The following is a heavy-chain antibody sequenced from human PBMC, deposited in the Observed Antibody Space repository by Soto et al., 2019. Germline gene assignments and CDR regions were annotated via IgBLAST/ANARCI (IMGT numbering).Heavy chain of an antibody. CDR1: GFTLRNYG. J-gene: IGHJ5*02. CDR3: ARNVGSSGSSRWVDT. Sequence: QVQLVEAGGGVVQPGSSLTLSCVASGFTLRNYGIHWVRQAPGKGLEWVAVIWYDGTATYSADAVPGRFSISRDNAKTELFLQLSSLSAEDTAVYYCARNVGSSGSSRWVDTWGQGTLVTVSS. D-gene: IGHD3-10*01. CDR2: IWYDGTAT. V-gene: IGHV3-33*01.